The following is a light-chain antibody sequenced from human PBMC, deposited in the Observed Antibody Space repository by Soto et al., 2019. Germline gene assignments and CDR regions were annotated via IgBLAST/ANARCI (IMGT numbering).Light chain of an antibody. J-gene: IGLJ1*01. CDR3: CSYASRSISYV. CDR1: SSDVGSYNL. CDR2: EGT. Sequence: QSALTQPASVSGSPGQSITISCTGTSSDVGSYNLVSWYQQYPGKAPKLMIYEGTKRPSGVSNRFSGSESGNTASLTISGLQAEDEADYYCCSYASRSISYVFGTGTQLTVL. V-gene: IGLV2-23*01.